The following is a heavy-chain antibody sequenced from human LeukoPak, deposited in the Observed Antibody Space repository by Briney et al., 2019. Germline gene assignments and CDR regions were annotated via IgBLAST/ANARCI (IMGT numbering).Heavy chain of an antibody. Sequence: SETLSLTCTVSGGFISSHYWSWIRQPPGKGLEWLGYIYYSGSTNYNPSLKSRVTISVGTSKNQFSLKLSSVTAADTAVYYWARDLDRRGGGDAFDNWGQGTMVTVSS. CDR3: ARDLDRRGGGDAFDN. V-gene: IGHV4-59*11. CDR1: GGFISSHY. D-gene: IGHD3-16*01. CDR2: IYYSGST. J-gene: IGHJ3*02.